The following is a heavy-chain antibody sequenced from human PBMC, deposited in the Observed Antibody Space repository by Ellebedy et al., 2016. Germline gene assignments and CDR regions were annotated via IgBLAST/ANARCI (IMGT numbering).Heavy chain of an antibody. CDR1: GFTFSSYA. Sequence: GESLKISCAASGFTFSSYAMHWVRQAPGKGLEWVAVISYDGSNKYYADSVKGRFTISRDNSKNTLYLQMNSLRAEDTAVYYCARGYGSGTTHRFGMDVWGQGTTVTVSS. CDR2: ISYDGSNK. J-gene: IGHJ6*02. CDR3: ARGYGSGTTHRFGMDV. V-gene: IGHV3-30-3*01. D-gene: IGHD3-10*01.